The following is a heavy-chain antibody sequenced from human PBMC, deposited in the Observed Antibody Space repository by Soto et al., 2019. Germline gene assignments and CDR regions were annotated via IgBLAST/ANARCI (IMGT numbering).Heavy chain of an antibody. D-gene: IGHD3-10*01. J-gene: IGHJ5*02. Sequence: ASVKVSGKASGYTFTSYGISWVRQAPGQGLEWMGWISAYNDNTNYAQKLQGRVTMTTDTSTSTAYMELRSLRSDDTAVYYCARNSASIWFGELSDWFDPWGQGTLVTVSS. V-gene: IGHV1-18*01. CDR2: ISAYNDNT. CDR1: GYTFTSYG. CDR3: ARNSASIWFGELSDWFDP.